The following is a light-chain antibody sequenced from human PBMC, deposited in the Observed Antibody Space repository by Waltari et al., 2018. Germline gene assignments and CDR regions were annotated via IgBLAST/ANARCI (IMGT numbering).Light chain of an antibody. J-gene: IGKJ3*01. Sequence: DIVMTQSPDSLAVALGEGATINCKSSQSVLYSPNNKNYLAWYQQKPGQPPKLLIMWASTRESGVPDRFSGSGSGTEFTLTISSLQAEDVAVYYCQQHYTPPFTFGPGTKVDIK. CDR1: QSVLYSPNNKNY. CDR2: WAS. V-gene: IGKV4-1*01. CDR3: QQHYTPPFT.